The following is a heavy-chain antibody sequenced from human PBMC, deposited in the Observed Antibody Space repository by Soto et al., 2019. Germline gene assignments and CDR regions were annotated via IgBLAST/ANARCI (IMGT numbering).Heavy chain of an antibody. CDR3: TTGLSSGRHYFDY. J-gene: IGHJ4*02. Sequence: QLVESGGGLVKPGESLRLSCTASGFTFSDAWMSWVRQTPGKGLEWVGRVKRTTDGGTTDYAAPVKGRFTISSDDSKDTLYLRMNSLKSEETAVYFCTTGLSSGRHYFDYWGQGTLVTVSS. D-gene: IGHD3-22*01. V-gene: IGHV3-15*05. CDR1: GFTFSDAW. CDR2: VKRTTDGGTT.